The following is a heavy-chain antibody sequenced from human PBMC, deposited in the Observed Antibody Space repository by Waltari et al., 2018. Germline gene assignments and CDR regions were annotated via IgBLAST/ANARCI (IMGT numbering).Heavy chain of an antibody. D-gene: IGHD6-13*01. J-gene: IGHJ5*02. V-gene: IGHV3-30*02. Sequence: QVQLVESGGGVVQPGGSLRLSCAASGFTFSSYGMHWVRQAPGKGLEWVAFIRDYGINKYYADSVMGRFTISRDNSKNTLYLQMNSLRAEVTAVYYCGGVMAAAVDNWFDPWGQGTLVTVSS. CDR3: GGVMAAAVDNWFDP. CDR1: GFTFSSYG. CDR2: IRDYGINK.